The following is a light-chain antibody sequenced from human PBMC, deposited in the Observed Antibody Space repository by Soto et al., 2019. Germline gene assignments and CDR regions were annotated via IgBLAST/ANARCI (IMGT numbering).Light chain of an antibody. CDR3: QQYNSYSGA. V-gene: IGKV1-5*01. CDR1: PSISRW. Sequence: IQMTQSPSTLAASLGDRVTINCRASPSISRWLAWYQQKPGKAPKLLIYDISNLQTGVPSRFSGSGSGTEFALTISSLQPDDFATYYCQQYNSYSGAFGQGTKLEIK. J-gene: IGKJ2*01. CDR2: DIS.